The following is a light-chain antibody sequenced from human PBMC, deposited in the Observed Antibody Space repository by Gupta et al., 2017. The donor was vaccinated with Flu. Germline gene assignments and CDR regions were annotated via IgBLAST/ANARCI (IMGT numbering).Light chain of an antibody. Sequence: QTVVTQEPSFSVSPGGTVTLTCGLTSGSVSFSYYPSWYQHTPGQAPRTLIYSTNPRSSGVPDRFSGSILGDKAALTITGAQADDESDYYCVLYMGSGISLFGGGTKLTVV. CDR2: STN. CDR3: VLYMGSGISL. CDR1: SGSVSFSYY. V-gene: IGLV8-61*01. J-gene: IGLJ3*02.